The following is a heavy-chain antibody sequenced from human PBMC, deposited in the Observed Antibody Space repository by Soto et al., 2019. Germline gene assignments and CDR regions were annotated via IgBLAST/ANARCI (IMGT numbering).Heavy chain of an antibody. J-gene: IGHJ6*02. V-gene: IGHV1-69*06. CDR3: ARGWRDGTGAGMDV. Sequence: QVPLVQSGAEVKKPGSSVKVSCKASGGTFSSYAITWVRQAPGQGLEWMGGIIPIFGTANYAQKLQGRVTITADKSTGRAYVELSSLRTEDTAVYYCARGWRDGTGAGMDVWGQGTTVTVSS. CDR2: IIPIFGTA. D-gene: IGHD3-10*01. CDR1: GGTFSSYA.